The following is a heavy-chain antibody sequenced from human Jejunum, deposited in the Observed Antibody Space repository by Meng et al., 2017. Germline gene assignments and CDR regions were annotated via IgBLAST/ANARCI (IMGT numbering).Heavy chain of an antibody. Sequence: GQLVESGGVVVQSARSLRLSCAASGFSFSTYALHWVRQAPGEGLECVAVISPDGSNEYYAVSVNGRFTISRDNSKNTFYLQMNSLRSEDTAVYYCATGGSFYFDYWGQGALVTVSS. CDR1: GFSFSTYA. CDR2: ISPDGSNE. CDR3: ATGGSFYFDY. J-gene: IGHJ4*02. V-gene: IGHV3-30-3*01. D-gene: IGHD3-10*01.